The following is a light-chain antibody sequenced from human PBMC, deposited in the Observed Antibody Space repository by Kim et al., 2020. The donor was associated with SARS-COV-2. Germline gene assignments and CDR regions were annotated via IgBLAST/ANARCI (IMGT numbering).Light chain of an antibody. CDR3: ATWDDSPDGPV. Sequence: GQRVTISCSGSNSNIGSNTVNWYQQVPGTAHKLLIYLNSQRPSGVPDRFSGSKSGTSASLAISGLQSEDEADYYCATWDDSPDGPVFGGGTQLTVL. CDR1: NSNIGSNT. V-gene: IGLV1-44*01. CDR2: LNS. J-gene: IGLJ2*01.